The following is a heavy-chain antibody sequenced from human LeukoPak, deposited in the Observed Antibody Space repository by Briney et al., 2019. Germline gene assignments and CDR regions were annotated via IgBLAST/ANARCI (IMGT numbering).Heavy chain of an antibody. CDR1: GYTFTTYG. CDR2: ISTFNGHT. CDR3: ARVDTVNYYYYMDV. V-gene: IGHV1-18*01. Sequence: ASATVSCKASGYTFTTYGISWVRQAPGHGLEWMGWISTFNGHTNYAQSRQDRVTMTTDTSTSTVYMELSSLISDDTAVYYCARVDTVNYYYYMDVWGKGTPVTVSS. J-gene: IGHJ6*03. D-gene: IGHD5-18*01.